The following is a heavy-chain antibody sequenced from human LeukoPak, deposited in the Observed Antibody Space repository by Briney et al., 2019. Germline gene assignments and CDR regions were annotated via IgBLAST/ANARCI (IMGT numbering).Heavy chain of an antibody. CDR1: GFTFSSYS. CDR2: ISSSSSYI. Sequence: PGGSLRLSCSASGFTFSSYSMNWVRQAPGKGLEWVSSISSSSSYIYYADSVKGRFTISRDNAKNSLYLQMNSLRAEDTAVYYCARDRAYGGNSVVDFQHWGQGTLVTVSS. CDR3: ARDRAYGGNSVVDFQH. J-gene: IGHJ1*01. V-gene: IGHV3-21*01. D-gene: IGHD4-23*01.